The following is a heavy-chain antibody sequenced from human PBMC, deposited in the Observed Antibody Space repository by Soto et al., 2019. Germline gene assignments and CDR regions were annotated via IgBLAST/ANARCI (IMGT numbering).Heavy chain of an antibody. Sequence: QVQLVQSGAEVKKPGSSVKVSCTASGGTFSSYTISWVRQAPGQGLEWMGRIIPILGIANYAQKFQGRVTITADKSTSTAYMELSSLRSEDTAVYYCAIEGVPAASPYWGQGTLVTVAS. J-gene: IGHJ4*02. CDR1: GGTFSSYT. V-gene: IGHV1-69*08. CDR2: IIPILGIA. CDR3: AIEGVPAASPY. D-gene: IGHD2-2*01.